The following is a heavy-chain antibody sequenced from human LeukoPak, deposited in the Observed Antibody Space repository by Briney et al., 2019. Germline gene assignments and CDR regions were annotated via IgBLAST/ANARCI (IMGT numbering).Heavy chain of an antibody. CDR2: ISTDGSSR. CDR1: GFTFGSYW. CDR3: ARETVDYDFSLDYYYYGMDV. V-gene: IGHV3-74*01. Sequence: GGSLRLSCAASGFTFGSYWMHWLRQEPRKGLVWVSRISTDGSSRSYADSVKGRFTISRDNSKNTLYLQMNSLRAEDTAVYYCARETVDYDFSLDYYYYGMDVWGQGTTVTVSS. J-gene: IGHJ6*02. D-gene: IGHD3-3*01.